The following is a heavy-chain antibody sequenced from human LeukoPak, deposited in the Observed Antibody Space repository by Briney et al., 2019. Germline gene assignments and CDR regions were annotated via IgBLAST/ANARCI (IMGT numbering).Heavy chain of an antibody. CDR3: TATYSYGPEGLDY. CDR2: IWYDGSNK. CDR1: GFTFGSYD. D-gene: IGHD5-18*01. Sequence: GGSLRLSCAASGFTFGSYDMHWVRQAPGKGLEWVAVIWYDGSNKYYADSVKGRFTISRDISKNTLYLQMNSLKTEDTAVYYCTATYSYGPEGLDYWGQGTLVTVSS. V-gene: IGHV3-33*01. J-gene: IGHJ4*02.